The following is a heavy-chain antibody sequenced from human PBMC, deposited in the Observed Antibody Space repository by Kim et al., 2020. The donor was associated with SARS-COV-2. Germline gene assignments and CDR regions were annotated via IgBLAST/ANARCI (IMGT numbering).Heavy chain of an antibody. CDR3: ALQSHVSAGKGY. Sequence: SETLSLTCTVSNGSVGTSFWNWFRQPAGKGLEWIGRIYFSGSTDYNPSLKSRVSLSLDTSRRRFFLTLNSVTAADSAVYYCALQSHVSAGKGYWGQGTLVTVSS. CDR2: IYFSGST. J-gene: IGHJ1*01. D-gene: IGHD4-4*01. CDR1: NGSVGTSF. V-gene: IGHV4-4*07.